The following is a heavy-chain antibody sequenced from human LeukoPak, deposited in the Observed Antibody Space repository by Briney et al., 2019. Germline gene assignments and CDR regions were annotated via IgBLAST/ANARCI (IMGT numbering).Heavy chain of an antibody. CDR1: GFTFSSYA. CDR3: VKGQEVVYVHMFDY. J-gene: IGHJ4*02. Sequence: PGGSLRLSCAASGFTFSSYAMHWVRQAPGKGLEYVSSIGTSGVSTYYADSVEGRFTISRDNSKNTLYLQMSSLRPEDTAVYYCVKGQEVVYVHMFDYWGQGTLVTASS. V-gene: IGHV3-64D*09. CDR2: IGTSGVST. D-gene: IGHD2-8*02.